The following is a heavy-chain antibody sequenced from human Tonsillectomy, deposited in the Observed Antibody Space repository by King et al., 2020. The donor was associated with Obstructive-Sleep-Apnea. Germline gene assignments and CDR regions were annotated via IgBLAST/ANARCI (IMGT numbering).Heavy chain of an antibody. D-gene: IGHD6-19*01. J-gene: IGHJ5*02. CDR1: GGSFSGYY. Sequence: VQLQQWGAGLLKPSETLSLTCAVYGGSFSGYYWSWIRQPPGEGLEWIGEINQSGSTNYNPSLKSRVTISVDTSKNQFSLKLNSVTAADTAVYYCARDAYSGGWYGFDPWGQGTLVTVSS. CDR2: INQSGST. V-gene: IGHV4-34*01. CDR3: ARDAYSGGWYGFDP.